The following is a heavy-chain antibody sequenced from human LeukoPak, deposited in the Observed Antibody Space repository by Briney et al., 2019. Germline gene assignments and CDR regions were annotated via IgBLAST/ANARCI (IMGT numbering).Heavy chain of an antibody. Sequence: GGSLRHSCAASAFTFSNYNMIWVRQAPGKGLEWVSSINSSATYIYYADSVKGRFTISRDDAKHSLFLQMNSLRAEDTAVYYCATADLTGYYGGDYWGQGTLVTVSS. CDR1: AFTFSNYN. CDR2: INSSATYI. J-gene: IGHJ4*02. V-gene: IGHV3-21*04. CDR3: ATADLTGYYGGDY. D-gene: IGHD3-9*01.